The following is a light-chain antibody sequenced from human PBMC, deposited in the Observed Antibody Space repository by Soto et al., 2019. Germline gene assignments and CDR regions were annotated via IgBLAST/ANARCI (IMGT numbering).Light chain of an antibody. CDR3: QQYANSRS. J-gene: IGKJ1*01. V-gene: IGKV3-20*01. CDR1: QSVSNNF. Sequence: EIVLTQSPGTLSLSPGERVTLSCRASQSVSNNFLAWYQQKPGQAPRLLIYDAFIRVTGIPDRFSGSGSGTDFSLTISRLEPEDFAVYYCQQYANSRSFGQGTRVEIK. CDR2: DAF.